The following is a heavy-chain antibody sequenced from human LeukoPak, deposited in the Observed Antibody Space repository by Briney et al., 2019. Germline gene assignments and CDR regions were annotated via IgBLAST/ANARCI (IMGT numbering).Heavy chain of an antibody. CDR2: ISSSSSTI. V-gene: IGHV3-48*01. D-gene: IGHD6-13*01. Sequence: GGSLRLSRAASGFTFSSYSMNWVRQAPGKGLEWVSYISSSSSTIYYADSVKGRFTISRDNAKNSLYLQMNSLRAEDTAVYYCASRYSSSWYPGYFQHWGQGTLVTVSS. CDR1: GFTFSSYS. CDR3: ASRYSSSWYPGYFQH. J-gene: IGHJ1*01.